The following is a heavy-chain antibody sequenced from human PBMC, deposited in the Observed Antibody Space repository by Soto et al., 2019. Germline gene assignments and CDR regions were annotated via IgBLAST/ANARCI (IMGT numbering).Heavy chain of an antibody. J-gene: IGHJ4*02. CDR2: ISWNSGSI. Sequence: PGGSLRLSCAASGFTFDDYAMHWVRQAPGKGLEWVSGISWNSGSIGYADSVKGRFTISRDNAKNSLYLQMNSLRAEDTALYYCAKDMGGRRDGYNWPIDYWGQGTLVTVSS. CDR3: AKDMGGRRDGYNWPIDY. V-gene: IGHV3-9*01. D-gene: IGHD5-12*01. CDR1: GFTFDDYA.